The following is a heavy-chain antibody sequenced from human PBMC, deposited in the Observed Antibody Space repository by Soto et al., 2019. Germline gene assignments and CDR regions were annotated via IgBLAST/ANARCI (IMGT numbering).Heavy chain of an antibody. CDR2: INPNSGGT. J-gene: IGHJ5*02. V-gene: IGHV1-2*02. D-gene: IGHD6-13*01. CDR1: GYTFTGYY. CDR3: ASRIAAAGGLFDP. Sequence: ASVKVCCKASGYTFTGYYMHWVRQAPGQGLEWMGWINPNSGGTNYAQKFQGRVTMTRDTSISTAYMELSRLRSDDTAVYYCASRIAAAGGLFDPWGQGTLVTVSS.